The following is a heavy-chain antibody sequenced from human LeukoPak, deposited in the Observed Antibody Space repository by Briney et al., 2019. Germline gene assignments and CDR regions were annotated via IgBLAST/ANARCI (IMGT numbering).Heavy chain of an antibody. CDR2: IKQDGSEK. CDR3: ERKMRVQLERRSAFDI. Sequence: PGGSLRLSCAASGFTFSSYWMSWVRQAPGKGLEWVANIKQDGSEKYYVDSVKGRFTISRDNAKNSLYLQMNSLRAEDTAVYYCERKMRVQLERRSAFDIWGQGTMVTVSS. J-gene: IGHJ3*02. CDR1: GFTFSSYW. D-gene: IGHD1-1*01. V-gene: IGHV3-7*01.